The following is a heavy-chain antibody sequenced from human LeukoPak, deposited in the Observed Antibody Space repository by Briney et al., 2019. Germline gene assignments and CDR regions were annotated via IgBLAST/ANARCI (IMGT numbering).Heavy chain of an antibody. CDR2: INPNSGGT. J-gene: IGHJ6*02. Sequence: ASVKVSCKASGYTFTGYYMHWVRQAPGQGLGWMGWINPNSGGTNYAQKFQGRVTMTRDTSISTAYMELSRLRSDDTAVYYCARKPISTSYCSGGSCYYYYGMDVWGQGTTVTVSS. CDR3: ARKPISTSYCSGGSCYYYYGMDV. CDR1: GYTFTGYY. V-gene: IGHV1-2*02. D-gene: IGHD2-15*01.